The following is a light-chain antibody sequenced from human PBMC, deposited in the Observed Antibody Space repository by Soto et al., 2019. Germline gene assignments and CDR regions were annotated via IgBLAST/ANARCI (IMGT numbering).Light chain of an antibody. Sequence: QSVLTQPASVSGSPGQSITISCTGTSSDVGGYNYVSWYQQHPGKAPKLTIYDVSNRPSGVSNRFSGSKSGNTASLTISGLQAEDEADYYCSSYTSSSTPYVLGTGTKVTVL. CDR1: SSDVGGYNY. V-gene: IGLV2-14*01. J-gene: IGLJ1*01. CDR3: SSYTSSSTPYV. CDR2: DVS.